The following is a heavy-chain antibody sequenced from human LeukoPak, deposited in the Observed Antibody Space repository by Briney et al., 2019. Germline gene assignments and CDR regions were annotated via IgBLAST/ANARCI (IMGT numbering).Heavy chain of an antibody. J-gene: IGHJ4*02. V-gene: IGHV4-4*07. Sequence: PSETLSLTCTVSGGSISSYYRSWIRQPAGKGLEWIGRIYTSGSTNYNPSLKSRVTMSVDTSKNQFSLKLSSVTAADTAVYYCARGPLYYDYVWGSYGIDYWGQGTLVTVSS. CDR2: IYTSGST. CDR1: GGSISSYY. CDR3: ARGPLYYDYVWGSYGIDY. D-gene: IGHD3-16*01.